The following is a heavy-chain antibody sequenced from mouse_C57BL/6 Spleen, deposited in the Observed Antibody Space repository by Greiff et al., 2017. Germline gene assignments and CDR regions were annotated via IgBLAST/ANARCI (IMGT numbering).Heavy chain of an antibody. J-gene: IGHJ2*01. Sequence: VQLQQPGAELVKPGASVKMSCKASGYTFTSYWITWVKQRPGQGLEWIGDIYPGSGSTNYNEKFKSKATLTVDTSSSTAYMQLSSLTSEDSAVYYCAVTTVVATRVDYWGQGTTLTVSS. V-gene: IGHV1-55*01. CDR1: GYTFTSYW. D-gene: IGHD1-1*01. CDR2: IYPGSGST. CDR3: AVTTVVATRVDY.